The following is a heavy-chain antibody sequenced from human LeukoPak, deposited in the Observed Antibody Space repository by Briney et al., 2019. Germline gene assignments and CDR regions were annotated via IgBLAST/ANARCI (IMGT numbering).Heavy chain of an antibody. CDR2: ISSSSSYI. D-gene: IGHD3-3*01. CDR3: ARDRSGVTIFDY. V-gene: IGHV3-21*01. J-gene: IGHJ4*02. CDR1: GFTLSTYA. Sequence: GGSLRRSCAASGFTLSTYAMNWVRQAPGKGLEWVSSISSSSSYIYYADSVKGRFTISRDNSKNTLYLQMNSLRAEDTAVYYCARDRSGVTIFDYWGQGTLVTVSS.